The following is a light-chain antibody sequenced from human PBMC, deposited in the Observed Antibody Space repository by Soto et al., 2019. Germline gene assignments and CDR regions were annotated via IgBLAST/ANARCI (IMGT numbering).Light chain of an antibody. J-gene: IGKJ3*01. V-gene: IGKV3-20*01. Sequence: EIVLTQSPGTLSLSPGERATLSCRASQSVSSSYLAWYQQKPGQAPRLLIYGASSRATGIPDRFSGSGSGTDFTLTISRLEPEDLAVYYCQQYGSSLFTFGPGTKVDIK. CDR2: GAS. CDR1: QSVSSSY. CDR3: QQYGSSLFT.